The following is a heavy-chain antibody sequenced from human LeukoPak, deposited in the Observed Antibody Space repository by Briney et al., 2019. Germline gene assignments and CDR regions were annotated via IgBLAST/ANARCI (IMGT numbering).Heavy chain of an antibody. CDR2: INPSGGGT. V-gene: IGHV1-46*01. CDR1: GHSFTIYY. Sequence: ASVKVSCKPSGHSFTIYYIHWVRQAAGQGLEWRGIINPSGGGTKYAQKFQGRVAMTRDMSTSIVYMELSSLRSEDTAVYYCARSGGYEIDYWGQGTLVTVSS. CDR3: ARSGGYEIDY. J-gene: IGHJ4*02. D-gene: IGHD5-12*01.